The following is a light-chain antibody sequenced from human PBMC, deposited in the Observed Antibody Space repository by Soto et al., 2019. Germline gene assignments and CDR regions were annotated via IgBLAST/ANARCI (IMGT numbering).Light chain of an antibody. CDR1: QSIRNN. CDR2: GAS. Sequence: EIVMTQSPATLSVSPGERATLSCRASQSIRNNLIWYQQKSGQAPRLLIYGASTRATGIPARFSGTGFGTEFTLTISSLQSGDSAVYYCQQYNNRPRTFGQGTKVDNK. V-gene: IGKV3-15*01. J-gene: IGKJ1*01. CDR3: QQYNNRPRT.